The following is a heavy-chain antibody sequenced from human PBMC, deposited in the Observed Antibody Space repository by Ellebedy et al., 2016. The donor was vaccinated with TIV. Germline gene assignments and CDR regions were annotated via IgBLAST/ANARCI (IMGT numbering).Heavy chain of an antibody. Sequence: ASVKVSXXASGYTFTSYGISWVRQAPGQGLEWMGWISAYNGNTNYAQKLQGRVTMTTDTSTSTACMELRSLRSDDTAVYYCAREMTAAFARYYYGMDVWGQGTTVTVSS. CDR2: ISAYNGNT. V-gene: IGHV1-18*04. D-gene: IGHD6-13*01. J-gene: IGHJ6*02. CDR1: GYTFTSYG. CDR3: AREMTAAFARYYYGMDV.